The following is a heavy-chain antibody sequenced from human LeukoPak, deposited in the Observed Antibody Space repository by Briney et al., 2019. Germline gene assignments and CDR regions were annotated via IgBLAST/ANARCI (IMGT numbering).Heavy chain of an antibody. Sequence: GGSLRLSCAASGFTFNTFEMTWVRQAPGKGLEWASYISSSGSTTYYIDSVRGRFTISRDDAKNSLYLQMNSLRAEDTAVYYCARVTYLNTWFDYWGQGSLVTVSS. CDR2: ISSSGSTT. CDR1: GFTFNTFE. D-gene: IGHD2-21*01. J-gene: IGHJ4*02. V-gene: IGHV3-48*03. CDR3: ARVTYLNTWFDY.